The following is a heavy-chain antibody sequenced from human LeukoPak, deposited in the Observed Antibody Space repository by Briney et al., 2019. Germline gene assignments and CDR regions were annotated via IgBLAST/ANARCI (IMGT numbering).Heavy chain of an antibody. D-gene: IGHD3-3*01. CDR3: ARVDFWSGYPAYYYYGMDV. V-gene: IGHV3-23*01. CDR2: ISGSGGST. Sequence: GGSLRLSCAASGFTFSSYAMSWVRQAPGKGLEWVSAISGSGGSTYYADSVKGRFTISRDNSKNTLYLQMNSLRAEDTAVYYCARVDFWSGYPAYYYYGMDVWGQGTTVTVSS. J-gene: IGHJ6*02. CDR1: GFTFSSYA.